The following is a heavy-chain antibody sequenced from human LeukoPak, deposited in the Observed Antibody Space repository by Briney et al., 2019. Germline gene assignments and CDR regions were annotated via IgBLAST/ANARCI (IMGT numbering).Heavy chain of an antibody. D-gene: IGHD6-13*01. J-gene: IGHJ4*02. V-gene: IGHV3-66*04. CDR3: ARRGSSTWYGGGFDY. CDR1: GFTFSSYS. CDR2: IYSGGNT. Sequence: GGSLRLSCAASGFTFSSYSMNWVRQAPGKGLEWVSVIYSGGNTYYADSVKDRFTISRDNSENTLYPQMNSLRAEDTAVYYCARRGSSTWYGGGFDYWGQGTLVTVSS.